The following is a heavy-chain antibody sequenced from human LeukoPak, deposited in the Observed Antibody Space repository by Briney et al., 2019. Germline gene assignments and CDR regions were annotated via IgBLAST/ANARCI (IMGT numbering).Heavy chain of an antibody. CDR3: ARHTRPGCSGYENAFDI. Sequence: SETLSLTCTVSGGSIRSRNYYWDWIRQPPGKGLEWIGNFYDSGSTYYNPSLKRRVTISGDRSKNQFSLKLTSVTAADTAVYYCARHTRPGCSGYENAFDIWGQGTMVTVSS. J-gene: IGHJ3*02. D-gene: IGHD5-12*01. CDR1: GGSIRSRNYY. CDR2: FYDSGST. V-gene: IGHV4-39*01.